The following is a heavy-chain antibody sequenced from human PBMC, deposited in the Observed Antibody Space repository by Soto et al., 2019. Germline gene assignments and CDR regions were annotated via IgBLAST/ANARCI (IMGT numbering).Heavy chain of an antibody. CDR3: ARGHDFWSGFWFDP. J-gene: IGHJ5*02. CDR1: GGSISSYY. D-gene: IGHD3-3*01. V-gene: IGHV4-59*01. CDR2: IYYSGST. Sequence: SETLSLTCTVSGGSISSYYWSWIRQPPGKGLEWIGYIYYSGSTNYNPSLKSRVTISVDTSKNQFSLKLSSVTAADTAVYYCARGHDFWSGFWFDPWGQGTLVTVSS.